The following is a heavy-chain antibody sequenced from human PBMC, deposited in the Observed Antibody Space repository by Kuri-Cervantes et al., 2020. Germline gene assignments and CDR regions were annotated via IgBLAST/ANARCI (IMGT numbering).Heavy chain of an antibody. CDR1: GFTFSSYW. Sequence: GESLKISCAASGFTFSSYWMSWVRQAPGKGLEWVANIKQDGSEKYYVDSVKGRFTISRDNAKNSLYLQMNSLRAEDTAVYYCAKGLSGYSVYFDYWGQGTLVTVSS. CDR2: IKQDGSEK. V-gene: IGHV3-7*03. J-gene: IGHJ4*02. D-gene: IGHD3-22*01. CDR3: AKGLSGYSVYFDY.